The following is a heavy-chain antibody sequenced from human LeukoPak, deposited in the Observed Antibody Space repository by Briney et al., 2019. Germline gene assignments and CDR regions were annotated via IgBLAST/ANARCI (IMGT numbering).Heavy chain of an antibody. D-gene: IGHD1-26*01. CDR1: GGSINSYY. Sequence: PSETLSLTCTVSGGSINSYYWTWIRQPAGKGLEWIGRIYSSGNTNYNPSLESRVTMSIDTSKKQISLKLTSVTATDTAVYYCARERGNLRGDAFDIWGQGTMVTVSS. V-gene: IGHV4-4*07. CDR2: IYSSGNT. CDR3: ARERGNLRGDAFDI. J-gene: IGHJ3*02.